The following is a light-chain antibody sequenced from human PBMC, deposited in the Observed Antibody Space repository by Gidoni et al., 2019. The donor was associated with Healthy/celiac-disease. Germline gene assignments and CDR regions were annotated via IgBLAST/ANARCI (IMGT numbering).Light chain of an antibody. CDR1: TGAVTSGHY. V-gene: IGLV7-46*01. CDR3: LLSYRGARVV. Sequence: HAVVTQEPSLTVSPGGTVTLTCGSSTGAVTSGHYPYWFQQKPGQAPRTLIYDTSNKHSWTPARFSGSLLGGKAALTLSGAQPEDEAEYYGLLSYRGARVVFGGGTKLTVL. CDR2: DTS. J-gene: IGLJ2*01.